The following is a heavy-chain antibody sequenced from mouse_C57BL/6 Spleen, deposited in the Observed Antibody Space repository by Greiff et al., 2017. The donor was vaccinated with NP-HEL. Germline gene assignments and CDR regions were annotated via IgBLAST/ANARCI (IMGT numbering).Heavy chain of an antibody. CDR1: GFTFSNYW. Sequence: EVKVEESGGGLVQPGGSMKLSCVASGFTFSNYWMNWVRQSPEKGLEWVAQIRLKSDNYATHYAESVKGRFTISRDDSKSSVYLQMNNLRAEDTGIYYCTDMVTTGFAYWGQGTLVTVSA. D-gene: IGHD2-2*01. V-gene: IGHV6-3*01. CDR2: IRLKSDNYAT. J-gene: IGHJ3*01. CDR3: TDMVTTGFAY.